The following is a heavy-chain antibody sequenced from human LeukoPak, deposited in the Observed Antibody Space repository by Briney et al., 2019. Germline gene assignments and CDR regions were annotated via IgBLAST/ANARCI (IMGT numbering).Heavy chain of an antibody. CDR3: AKLQYSSSSTDY. CDR1: GFTFSSYG. D-gene: IGHD6-6*01. J-gene: IGHJ4*02. CDR2: IRYDGSNK. V-gene: IGHV3-30*02. Sequence: GGSLRLSCAASGFTFSSYGMHWVRQAPGKGLEWVAFIRYDGSNKYYADSVKGRFTISRDNSKNTLYLQMNSLRAEDTAVYYCAKLQYSSSSTDYWGQGTLVTVSS.